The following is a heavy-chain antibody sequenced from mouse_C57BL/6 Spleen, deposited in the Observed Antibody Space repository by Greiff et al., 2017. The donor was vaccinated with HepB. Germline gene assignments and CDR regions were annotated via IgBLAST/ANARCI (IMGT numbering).Heavy chain of an antibody. J-gene: IGHJ1*03. Sequence: VQLKESGPGLVKPSQSLSLTCSVTGYSITSGYYWNWIRQFPGNKLEWMGYISYDGSNNYNPSLKNRISITRDTSKNQFFLKLNSVTTEDTATYYCARGDSDYDGYFDVWGTGTTVTVSS. CDR1: GYSITSGYY. CDR2: ISYDGSN. CDR3: ARGDSDYDGYFDV. V-gene: IGHV3-6*01. D-gene: IGHD2-4*01.